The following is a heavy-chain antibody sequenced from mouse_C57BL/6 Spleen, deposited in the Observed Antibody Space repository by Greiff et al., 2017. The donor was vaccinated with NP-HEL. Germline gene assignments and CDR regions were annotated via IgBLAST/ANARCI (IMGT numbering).Heavy chain of an antibody. Sequence: EVKLQQSGPELVKPGASVKISCKASGYTFTDYYMNWVKQSHGKSLEWIGDINPNNGGTSYNQKFKGKATLTVDKSSSTAYMELRSLTSEDSAVYYCAANWDEGFAYWGQGTLVTVSA. CDR2: INPNNGGT. D-gene: IGHD4-1*01. V-gene: IGHV1-26*01. CDR1: GYTFTDYY. CDR3: AANWDEGFAY. J-gene: IGHJ3*01.